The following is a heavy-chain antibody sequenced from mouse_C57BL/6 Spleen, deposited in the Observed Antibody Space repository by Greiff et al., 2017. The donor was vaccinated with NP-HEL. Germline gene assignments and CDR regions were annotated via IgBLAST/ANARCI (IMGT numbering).Heavy chain of an antibody. J-gene: IGHJ4*01. CDR3: ARGGYYYGSSYENYAMDY. D-gene: IGHD1-1*01. CDR1: GFTFSSYA. CDR2: ISDGGSYT. Sequence: EVKLVESGGGLVKPGGSLKLSCAASGFTFSSYAMSWVRQTPEKRLEWVATISDGGSYTYYPDNVKGRFTISRDNAKNNLYLQMSHLKSEDTAMYYCARGGYYYGSSYENYAMDYWGQGTSVTVSS. V-gene: IGHV5-4*03.